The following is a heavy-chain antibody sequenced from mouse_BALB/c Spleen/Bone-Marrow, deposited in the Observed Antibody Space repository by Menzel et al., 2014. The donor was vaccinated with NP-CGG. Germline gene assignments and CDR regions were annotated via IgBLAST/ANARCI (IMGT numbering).Heavy chain of an antibody. V-gene: IGHV3-1*02. CDR1: AYSITSGYG. CDR3: ARETSIIADFDY. D-gene: IGHD1-1*01. CDR2: IRYSGYT. Sequence: DVQLQESGPDLVKPSQSVSLTCTVTAYSITSGYGWHWIRQFPGNKLEWMAYIRYSGYTDYNPSLKGRISITRDTSKNQFFLQLNSMTTEDTATYCCARETSIIADFDYWGQGTTLTVSS. J-gene: IGHJ2*01.